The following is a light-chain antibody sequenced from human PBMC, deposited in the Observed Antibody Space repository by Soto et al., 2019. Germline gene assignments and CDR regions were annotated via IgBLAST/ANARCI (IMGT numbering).Light chain of an antibody. Sequence: DIQITHSPSTLSASVGDRVTITCRASQSIGDSLAWYQQKPGKAPYLLISDVSSLERGVPSRFSGSGSGTEFTLTISCLQSEDFATYYCQQYYSYPRAFGQGTKVDIK. J-gene: IGKJ1*01. CDR2: DVS. CDR1: QSIGDS. CDR3: QQYYSYPRA. V-gene: IGKV1-5*01.